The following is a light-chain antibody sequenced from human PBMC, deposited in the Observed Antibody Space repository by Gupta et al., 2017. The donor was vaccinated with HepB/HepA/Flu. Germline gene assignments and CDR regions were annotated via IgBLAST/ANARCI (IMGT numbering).Light chain of an antibody. Sequence: QSVLTQPPSASGTPGQRVLISCSGSSSNIGSNTVNWYQHLPGTGPKLLIYRNNQRPSVVPDRFSGSKSGTSASLAISGLQSEDEADYYCAVWDDSLNGVIFGGGTKLTVL. CDR1: SSNIGSNT. J-gene: IGLJ2*01. CDR3: AVWDDSLNGVI. V-gene: IGLV1-44*01. CDR2: RNN.